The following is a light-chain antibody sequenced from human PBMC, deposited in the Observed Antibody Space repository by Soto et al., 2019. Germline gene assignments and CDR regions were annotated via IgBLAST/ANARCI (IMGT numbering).Light chain of an antibody. CDR2: GAS. J-gene: IGKJ4*01. CDR1: QSVSSSY. CDR3: QQYGSSPRVT. V-gene: IGKV3-20*01. Sequence: EIVLTQSPGTLSLSPGERATLSCRASQSVSSSYLAWYQQKPGQAPRLLIYGASSRATGIPDRFSGSGSGTDFTLTISRLAREDFAVYYCQQYGSSPRVTFGGGTKVEIK.